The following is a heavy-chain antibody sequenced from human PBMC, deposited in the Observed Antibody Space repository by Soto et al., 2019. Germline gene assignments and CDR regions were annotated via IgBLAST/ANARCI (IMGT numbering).Heavy chain of an antibody. V-gene: IGHV3-30*04. CDR2: ISYDGRNK. CDR3: ARDPLSHGAHFYLEY. J-gene: IGHJ4*01. CDR1: GFSFSVYA. Sequence: GESLKISCAASGFSFSVYALHWVRQAPGKGLEWVSLISYDGRNKKYADSVKGRFTISRDNSKNVLYVQMDSLRSEDTAIYYCARDPLSHGAHFYLEYWGNGTPVNVSS. D-gene: IGHD4-17*01.